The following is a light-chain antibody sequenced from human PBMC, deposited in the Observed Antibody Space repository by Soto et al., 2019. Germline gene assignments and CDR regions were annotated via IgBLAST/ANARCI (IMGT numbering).Light chain of an antibody. J-gene: IGKJ5*01. V-gene: IGKV3-15*01. CDR1: ERIYSAY. CDR2: GAS. Sequence: EVVLTQSPGTLSLSRGERATLSCRASERIYSAYLGWYQQKPGQAPRLLIYGASTRATGIPARFSGSGSGTEFTLTISSLQSEDFAVYYCQQYNNWPPITFGQGTRWRL. CDR3: QQYNNWPPIT.